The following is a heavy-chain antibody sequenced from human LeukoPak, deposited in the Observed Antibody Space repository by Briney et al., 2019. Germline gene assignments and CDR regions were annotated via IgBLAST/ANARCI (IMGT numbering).Heavy chain of an antibody. CDR1: GFTFSSYA. J-gene: IGHJ3*02. Sequence: PGGSLRLSCAASGFTFSSYAMTWVRQAPGKGLEWVSGFSVSGGSTYHADSVKGRFTISRENANKSLYLQMNSLRAEDTAVYYCATNYDFWSGYYKVGAFDIWGQGTVVTVFS. D-gene: IGHD3-3*01. CDR2: FSVSGGST. V-gene: IGHV3-23*01. CDR3: ATNYDFWSGYYKVGAFDI.